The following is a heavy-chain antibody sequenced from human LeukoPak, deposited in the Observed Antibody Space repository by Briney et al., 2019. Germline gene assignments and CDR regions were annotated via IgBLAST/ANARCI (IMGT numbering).Heavy chain of an antibody. CDR2: ISANKGDT. J-gene: IGHJ4*02. CDR1: GYTFISYG. V-gene: IGHV1-18*01. Sequence: GASLKVSCKTSGYTFISYGISWLRQAPGQGIEWMGWISANKGDTEYAQKFQGRLTVTRDTSASTAYMELSSLRSEDTAVYYCARDLPGIAAALWGQGTLVTVSS. CDR3: ARDLPGIAAAL. D-gene: IGHD6-13*01.